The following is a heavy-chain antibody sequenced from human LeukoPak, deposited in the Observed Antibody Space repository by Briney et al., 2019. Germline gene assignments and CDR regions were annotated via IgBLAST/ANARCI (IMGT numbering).Heavy chain of an antibody. Sequence: GGSLRLSCAASGFTFGRHDMNWVRQAPGKGLEWVSVISDHGSLSNYADSVKGRFTISRDNSRDTLFLQMDSLRVEGTAVYYCAKGVVGGRRDYYSYFDSWGQGTLVTVSS. CDR1: GFTFGRHD. CDR3: AKGVVGGRRDYYSYFDS. D-gene: IGHD3-22*01. CDR2: ISDHGSLS. J-gene: IGHJ4*02. V-gene: IGHV3-23*01.